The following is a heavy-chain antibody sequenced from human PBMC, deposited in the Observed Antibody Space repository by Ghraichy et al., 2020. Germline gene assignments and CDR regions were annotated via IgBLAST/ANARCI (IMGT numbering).Heavy chain of an antibody. CDR1: GFTFSSYG. V-gene: IGHV3-30*18. J-gene: IGHJ6*02. CDR2: ISYDGSNK. Sequence: GGSLRLSCAASGFTFSSYGMHWVRQAPGKGLEWVAVISYDGSNKYYADSVKGRFTISRDNSKNTLYLQMNSLRAEDTAVYYCAKGKNYDFWSGYSYYYGMDVWGQWTTVTVSS. D-gene: IGHD3-3*01. CDR3: AKGKNYDFWSGYSYYYGMDV.